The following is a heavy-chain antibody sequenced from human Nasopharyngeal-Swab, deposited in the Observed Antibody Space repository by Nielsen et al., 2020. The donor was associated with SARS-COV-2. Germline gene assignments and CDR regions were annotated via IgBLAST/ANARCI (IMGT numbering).Heavy chain of an antibody. D-gene: IGHD3-22*01. Sequence: ESLKISCPVSGDSISSSTYYWGWIRQPPGKGLEWIGSIYSSGSTYHNPSLKSRVTISVDTSKNQFSLKLSSVTAADTAVYYCARELYYYDSSGPLPWGQGTMVTVSS. J-gene: IGHJ3*01. CDR1: GDSISSSTYY. CDR2: IYSSGST. CDR3: ARELYYYDSSGPLP. V-gene: IGHV4-39*07.